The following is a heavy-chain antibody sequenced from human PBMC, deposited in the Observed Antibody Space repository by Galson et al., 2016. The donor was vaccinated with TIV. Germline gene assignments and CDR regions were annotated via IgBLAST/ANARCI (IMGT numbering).Heavy chain of an antibody. CDR1: GDSVSSISAA. CDR3: TRAAGKNGASCYATCETFDI. Sequence: CAISGDSVSSISAAWNWIRQSPSRGLEWLGRTYYRSEWYNDYAVSVKSRMTIDPDTSKNQLSLQLNSVTPEDTAVYYCTRAAGKNGASCYATCETFDIWGQGTMVTVSS. J-gene: IGHJ3*02. CDR2: TYYRSEWYN. D-gene: IGHD2-2*01. V-gene: IGHV6-1*01.